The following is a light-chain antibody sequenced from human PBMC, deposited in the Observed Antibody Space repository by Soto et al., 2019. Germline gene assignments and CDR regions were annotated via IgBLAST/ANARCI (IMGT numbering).Light chain of an antibody. CDR1: QSVSSNF. Sequence: EIVLTQSPGTLSLSPGEGATLSCRASQSVSSNFLAWYQQKPGQAPRLLIYAASSRATGISDRFSGSGSETYFTFTIRRLEPEDFVFYYCQQYSSSPFTFGPGTKVDLK. CDR3: QQYSSSPFT. CDR2: AAS. V-gene: IGKV3-20*01. J-gene: IGKJ3*01.